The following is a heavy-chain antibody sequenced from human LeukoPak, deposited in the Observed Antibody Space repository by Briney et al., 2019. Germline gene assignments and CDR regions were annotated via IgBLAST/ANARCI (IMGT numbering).Heavy chain of an antibody. CDR3: AREVVTMIVVVNPNWFDP. CDR1: GYTFTNYD. J-gene: IGHJ5*02. CDR2: ISPYNDNT. D-gene: IGHD3-22*01. Sequence: ASVKVSCKASGYTFTNYDISWVRQAPGQGLEWMGWISPYNDNTDYAQKVQGRVTMTTDTSTNTAYMELRSLRSDDTAVYYCAREVVTMIVVVNPNWFDPWGQGTLVTVSS. V-gene: IGHV1-18*01.